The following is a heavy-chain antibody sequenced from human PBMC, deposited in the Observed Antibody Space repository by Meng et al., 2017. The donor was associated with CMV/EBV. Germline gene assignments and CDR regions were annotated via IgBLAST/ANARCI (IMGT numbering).Heavy chain of an antibody. Sequence: GGSLRLSCAASGFTFSSYAMHWVRQAPGKGLEWVAVISYDGSNKYYADSVKGRFTISRDNSKNTLYLQMNSLRAEDTAVYYCAKVGSGSYWYYFDYWGQGTLVTVSS. CDR2: ISYDGSNK. V-gene: IGHV3-30*04. CDR3: AKVGSGSYWYYFDY. D-gene: IGHD1-26*01. J-gene: IGHJ4*02. CDR1: GFTFSSYA.